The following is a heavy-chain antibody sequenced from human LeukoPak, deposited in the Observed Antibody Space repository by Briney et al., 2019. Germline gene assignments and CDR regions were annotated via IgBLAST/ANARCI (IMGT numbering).Heavy chain of an antibody. CDR1: GGTFNNHA. CDR2: IIPIFGTA. D-gene: IGHD3-3*01. CDR3: AKWAGNAHNNFWSGPFDY. V-gene: IGHV1-69*01. J-gene: IGHJ4*02. Sequence: ASVKVSCKASGGTFNNHAFSWVRQAPGQGLEWMGGIIPIFGTANYAQTFQARVTISADESTMELSSLRSEDTAVYYCAKWAGNAHNNFWSGPFDYWGQGTLVTVSS.